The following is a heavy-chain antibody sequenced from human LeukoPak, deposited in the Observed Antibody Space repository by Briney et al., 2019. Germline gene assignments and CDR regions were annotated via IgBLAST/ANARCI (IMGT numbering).Heavy chain of an antibody. V-gene: IGHV3-21*06. CDR3: GRAFPPLRTSSAGDL. Sequence: GGSLRLSCSASGFTFSDYDMNWIRQAPGKGLEWISAISGRSSHIYYGDSVKGRFSISRDNHKNLLYLQMNGLGAEDTAVYYCGRAFPPLRTSSAGDLWGQGTLVTVSS. CDR2: ISGRSSHI. CDR1: GFTFSDYD. J-gene: IGHJ4*02. D-gene: IGHD3-16*01.